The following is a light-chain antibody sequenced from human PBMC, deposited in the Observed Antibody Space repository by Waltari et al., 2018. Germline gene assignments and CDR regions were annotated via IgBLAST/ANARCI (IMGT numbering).Light chain of an antibody. Sequence: RASQSVSSNVAWYQQKPGQAPRLLIYGASTRATGIPARFSGSGSGTEFTLTISSLQSEDFAVYYCQQYNNWPPWTLGQGTKVEIK. V-gene: IGKV3-15*01. CDR3: QQYNNWPPWT. CDR2: GAS. CDR1: QSVSSN. J-gene: IGKJ1*01.